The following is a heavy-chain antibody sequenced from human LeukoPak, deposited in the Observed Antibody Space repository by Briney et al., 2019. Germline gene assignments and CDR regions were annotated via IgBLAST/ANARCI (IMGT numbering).Heavy chain of an antibody. V-gene: IGHV1-2*06. CDR1: GYTFTGYY. CDR3: ARAGGDGYSNDY. D-gene: IGHD5-24*01. J-gene: IGHJ4*02. CDR2: INPNSGGT. Sequence: GASVKVSCKASGYTFTGYYMHWVRQAPGQGLEWMGRINPNSGGTNYAQTFQGRVTMTRYTSISTAYMELSRLRSDDTAVYYCARAGGDGYSNDYWGQGTLVTVSS.